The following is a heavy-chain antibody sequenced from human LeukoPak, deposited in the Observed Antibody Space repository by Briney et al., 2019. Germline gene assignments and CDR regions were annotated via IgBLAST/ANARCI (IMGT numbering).Heavy chain of an antibody. D-gene: IGHD4-17*01. J-gene: IGHJ4*02. CDR3: TRHDSDYGDYDPFDY. CDR2: IRSKANSYAI. V-gene: IGHV3-73*01. Sequence: GGSLRLSCAASGFTFSGSAMHWVRQASGKGLEWVGRIRSKANSYAIAYAASVKGRFTISRDDSKNTAYLQMNSLKTEDTAVYYCTRHDSDYGDYDPFDYWGQGTLVTVSS. CDR1: GFTFSGSA.